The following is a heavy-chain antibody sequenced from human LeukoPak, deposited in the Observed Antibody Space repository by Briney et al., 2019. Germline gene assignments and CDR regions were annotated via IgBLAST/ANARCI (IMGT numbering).Heavy chain of an antibody. V-gene: IGHV4-59*12. Sequence: SETLSLTCTVSGGSISSYYRSWIRQPPGKGLEWIGYIYYSGSTNYNPSLKSRVTISVDTSKNQFSLKLSSVTAADTAVYYCAKLEYSSSNWFDPWGQGTLVTVSS. CDR3: AKLEYSSSNWFDP. CDR2: IYYSGST. J-gene: IGHJ5*02. CDR1: GGSISSYY. D-gene: IGHD6-13*01.